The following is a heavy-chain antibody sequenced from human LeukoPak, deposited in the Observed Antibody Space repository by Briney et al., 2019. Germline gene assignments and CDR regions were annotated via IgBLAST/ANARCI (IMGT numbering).Heavy chain of an antibody. CDR3: ATTGLLGDIP. D-gene: IGHD2-21*01. CDR2: ISSSSSTI. Sequence: PGGSLRLSCAASGFTFSSYSMNWVRQAPGKGLEWVSYISSSSSTIYYADSVKGRFTISRDNARKSVYLRMNSLRAEDTAVYYCATTGLLGDIPWGQGTLVTVSS. J-gene: IGHJ5*02. CDR1: GFTFSSYS. V-gene: IGHV3-48*04.